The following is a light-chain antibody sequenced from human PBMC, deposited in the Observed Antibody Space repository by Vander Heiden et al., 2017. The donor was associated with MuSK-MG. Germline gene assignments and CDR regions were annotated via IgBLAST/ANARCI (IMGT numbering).Light chain of an antibody. CDR3: QRCESSRHT. V-gene: IGKV1-39*01. CDR1: QSICNY. Sequence: DTQMTHIPDSLSASLGDRDTTSLPARQSICNYLHWYQQKPGKAPRLLICGASSSRSGVPARFSGSGSGTDFTLTMRGLAPDDSTIHYSQRCESSRHTFGEGTKVEIK. J-gene: IGKJ4*02. CDR2: GAS.